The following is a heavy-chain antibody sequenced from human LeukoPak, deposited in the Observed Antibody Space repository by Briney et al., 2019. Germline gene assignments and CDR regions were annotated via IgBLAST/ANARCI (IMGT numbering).Heavy chain of an antibody. Sequence: PGGSLRLSCAASGFTFSSYAMSWVRQAPGKGLEWVSAISGSGSNTYYAGSVKGRFTISRDNSKNTLYLQMNSLRGEGAAVYYCAKERQTGDYFTSDRWGQGTLVTVSS. D-gene: IGHD4-17*01. J-gene: IGHJ5*02. CDR2: ISGSGSNT. CDR3: AKERQTGDYFTSDR. CDR1: GFTFSSYA. V-gene: IGHV3-23*01.